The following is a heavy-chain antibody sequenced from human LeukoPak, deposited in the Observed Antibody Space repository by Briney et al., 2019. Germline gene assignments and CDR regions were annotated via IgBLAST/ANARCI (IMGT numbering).Heavy chain of an antibody. J-gene: IGHJ4*02. V-gene: IGHV4-34*01. CDR1: GGSFSGYY. Sequence: SETLSLTCAVYGGSFSGYYWSWVRQPPGKGLEWIGEINHSGSTNYNPSLKSRVTISVEKSKNQFSLKLSSVTAADTAVYYCAKERGGGGYSYGQYYFDYWGQGTLVTVSS. D-gene: IGHD5-18*01. CDR2: INHSGST. CDR3: AKERGGGGYSYGQYYFDY.